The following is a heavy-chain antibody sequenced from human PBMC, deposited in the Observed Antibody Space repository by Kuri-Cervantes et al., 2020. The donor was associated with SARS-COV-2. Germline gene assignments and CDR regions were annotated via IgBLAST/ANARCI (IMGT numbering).Heavy chain of an antibody. CDR3: AGSVTGDLGDY. J-gene: IGHJ4*02. V-gene: IGHV1-69*11. CDR1: GGTFNNYA. Sequence: SVKVSCKASGGTFNNYAVSWVRQAPGQGLEWVGRIIPILGTTTYAEKFQDGVTISADESTSTAYMELRRLTSDDTAIYYCAGSVTGDLGDYWGQGTLVTVSS. CDR2: IIPILGTT. D-gene: IGHD7-27*01.